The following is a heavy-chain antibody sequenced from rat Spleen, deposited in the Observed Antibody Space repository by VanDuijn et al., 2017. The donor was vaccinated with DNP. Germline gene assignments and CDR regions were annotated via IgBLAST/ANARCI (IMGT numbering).Heavy chain of an antibody. CDR2: IGTTGGSR. Sequence: EVQLVELGGGLVQPGGSLKLSCAASGFTFSDYYMAWVRQAPMKGLEWVATIGTTGGSRYYRDSVKGRFTISRDNAKSTLYLQMNSLRSEDTATYYCTTDYPADWGQGTLVTVSS. CDR3: TTDYPAD. J-gene: IGHJ3*01. CDR1: GFTFSDYY. V-gene: IGHV5-27*01. D-gene: IGHD1-4*01.